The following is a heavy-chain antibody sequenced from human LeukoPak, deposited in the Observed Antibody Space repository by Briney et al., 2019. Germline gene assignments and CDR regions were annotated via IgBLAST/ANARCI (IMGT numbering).Heavy chain of an antibody. CDR2: TYYRSKWYN. V-gene: IGHV6-1*01. Sequence: SQTLSLTCAISGDSVSSNSAAWNWIRQSPSRGLEWLGRTYYRSKWYNDYAVSVKSRITINPDTSKNQFSLQLNSVTPEDTAVYYCARGGYSSSWYSYYYYYMDVWGKGTTVTVSS. CDR1: GDSVSSNSAA. D-gene: IGHD6-13*01. J-gene: IGHJ6*03. CDR3: ARGGYSSSWYSYYYYYMDV.